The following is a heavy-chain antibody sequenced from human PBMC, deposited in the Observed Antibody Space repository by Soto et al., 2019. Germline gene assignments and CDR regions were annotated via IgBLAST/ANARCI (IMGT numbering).Heavy chain of an antibody. CDR3: VSPDYGDYWYFDL. V-gene: IGHV1-46*01. Sequence: ASVKVSCKTSGYDFTRYFIHWVRQAPGQGLEWMVKVNPTGGSPTFGQKFQGRVTVTTDTSTSTVYMELSSLRSEDTAVYYCVSPDYGDYWYFDLWGRGTLVTVSS. CDR2: VNPTGGSP. J-gene: IGHJ2*01. CDR1: GYDFTRYF. D-gene: IGHD4-17*01.